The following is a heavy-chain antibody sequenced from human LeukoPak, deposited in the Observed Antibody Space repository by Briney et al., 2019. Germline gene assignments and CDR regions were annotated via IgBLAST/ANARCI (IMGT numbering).Heavy chain of an antibody. D-gene: IGHD6-13*01. CDR1: GFTFSSYA. Sequence: GGSLRLSCAASGFTFSSYAMSWVRQAPGKGLEWVSTIRGSVDTTNYADSVKGRFTISRDTSKNTLSLQMDSLRAGDTAVYYCAKGDGSSWYSPFDYRGQGTLVTVSS. J-gene: IGHJ4*02. CDR2: IRGSVDTT. V-gene: IGHV3-23*01. CDR3: AKGDGSSWYSPFDY.